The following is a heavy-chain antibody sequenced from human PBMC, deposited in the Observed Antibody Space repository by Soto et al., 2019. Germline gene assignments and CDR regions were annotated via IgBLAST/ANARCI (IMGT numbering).Heavy chain of an antibody. CDR3: ATDALGYSYGYYFFDY. V-gene: IGHV1-24*01. CDR2: FDPEDGET. D-gene: IGHD5-18*01. CDR1: GYTLTEIS. J-gene: IGHJ4*02. Sequence: ASVKVSCKVSGYTLTEISMHWVRQAPGKGLEWMGGFDPEDGETIYAQNFQGRVTMTEDTSTDTAYMELSSLESEDTAVYYCATDALGYSYGYYFFDYWGQGTPVTVSS.